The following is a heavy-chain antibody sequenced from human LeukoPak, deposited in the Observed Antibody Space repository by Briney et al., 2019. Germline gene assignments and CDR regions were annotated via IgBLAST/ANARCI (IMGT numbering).Heavy chain of an antibody. V-gene: IGHV1-69*01. Sequence: ASVKVSCKASGGTFSSYAISWVRQAPGQGLEWMGGIIPIFGTANYAQKFQGRVTITADESTSTAYMELSSLRSEDTAVYYCARGGAFYYDSGGYYWFDPWGQGTLVIVSS. CDR1: GGTFSSYA. D-gene: IGHD3-22*01. J-gene: IGHJ5*02. CDR3: ARGGAFYYDSGGYYWFDP. CDR2: IIPIFGTA.